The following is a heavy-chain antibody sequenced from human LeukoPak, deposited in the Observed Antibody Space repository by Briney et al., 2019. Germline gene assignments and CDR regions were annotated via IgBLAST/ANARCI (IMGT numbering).Heavy chain of an antibody. CDR1: GFTFDDYA. CDR2: IIGDGGST. V-gene: IGHV3-43*02. D-gene: IGHD1-14*01. CDR3: AKDSTNHGYYYYSYMDV. Sequence: GGSLRLSCATSGFTFDDYAMHWVRQAPGKGLEWVSLIIGDGGSTYYADSVKGRFTISRDNSKNSLYLQMNSLRTEDTALYYCAKDSTNHGYYYYSYMDVWGKGTTVTVSS. J-gene: IGHJ6*03.